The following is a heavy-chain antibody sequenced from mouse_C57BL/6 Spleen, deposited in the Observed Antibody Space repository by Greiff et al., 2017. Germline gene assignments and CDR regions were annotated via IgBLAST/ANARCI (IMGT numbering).Heavy chain of an antibody. D-gene: IGHD3-2*02. CDR2: IHPNSGST. CDR1: GYTFTSYW. V-gene: IGHV1-64*01. CDR3: ESSGHRYFDV. Sequence: QVQLQQPGAELVKPGASVKLSCKASGYTFTSYWMHWVKQRPGQGLEWIAMIHPNSGSTNYNEKFKSKATLTVDKSSSTAYMQLSSLTSEDSAVYYCESSGHRYFDVWGTGTTVTVSS. J-gene: IGHJ1*03.